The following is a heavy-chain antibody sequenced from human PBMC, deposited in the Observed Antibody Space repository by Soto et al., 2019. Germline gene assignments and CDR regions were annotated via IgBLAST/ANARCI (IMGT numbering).Heavy chain of an antibody. D-gene: IGHD3-10*01. CDR2: INHSGST. CDR3: ARGRVRNAMVRGVSQYLDY. J-gene: IGHJ4*02. CDR1: GGSFIGYY. Sequence: SETLSLTCAVYGGSFIGYYWSWILQPPGKGLGWIGEINHSGSTNYNPSLKSRVTISVDTSKNQFSLKLSSVTAADTAVYYCARGRVRNAMVRGVSQYLDYWGQGTLVTVS. V-gene: IGHV4-34*01.